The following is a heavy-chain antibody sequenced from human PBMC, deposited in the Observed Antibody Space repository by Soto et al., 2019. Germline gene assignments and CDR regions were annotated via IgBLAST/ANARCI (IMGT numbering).Heavy chain of an antibody. Sequence: SVKVSCKASGGTFSRNTISWVRQAPGQGLEWMGGIMPIFGSANYAQKFQGRVTITADENTRTVYMELSRLRSEDTAVYYCARQFDSDTTGYYYAYWGQGTLVTVS. J-gene: IGHJ4*02. CDR3: ARQFDSDTTGYYYAY. V-gene: IGHV1-69*13. CDR2: IMPIFGSA. CDR1: GGTFSRNT. D-gene: IGHD3-22*01.